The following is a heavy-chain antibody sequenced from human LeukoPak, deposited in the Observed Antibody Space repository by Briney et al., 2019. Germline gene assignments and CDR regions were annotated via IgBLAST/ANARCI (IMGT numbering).Heavy chain of an antibody. CDR1: GFTFSDYY. Sequence: GGSLRLSCAASGFTFSDYYMSWVRQAPGKGLEWVSYISSSGSSMYYADSVKGRFTISRDNAKNSLNLQMNSLRAEDTAVYYCAREIAVAGHNCFDPWGQGTLVTVSS. CDR3: AREIAVAGHNCFDP. CDR2: ISSSGSSM. J-gene: IGHJ5*02. V-gene: IGHV3-11*01. D-gene: IGHD6-19*01.